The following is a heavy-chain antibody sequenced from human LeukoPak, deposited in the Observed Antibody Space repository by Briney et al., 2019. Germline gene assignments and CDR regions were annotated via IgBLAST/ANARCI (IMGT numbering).Heavy chain of an antibody. D-gene: IGHD3-22*01. CDR1: GYTFTSYD. CDR3: ARGPPYYYDSSGYCLDI. J-gene: IGHJ3*02. CDR2: MNPNSGNT. V-gene: IGHV1-8*01. Sequence: ASVKVSCKASGYTFTSYDINWVRQAPGQGLEWMGWMNPNSGNTGYAQKFQGRVTMTRNTSISTAYMELSSLRPEDTAVYYCARGPPYYYDSSGYCLDIWGQGTMVTVSS.